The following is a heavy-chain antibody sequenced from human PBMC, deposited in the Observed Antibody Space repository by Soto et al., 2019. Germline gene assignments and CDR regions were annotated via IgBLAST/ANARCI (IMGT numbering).Heavy chain of an antibody. CDR2: IDPSDSYT. V-gene: IGHV5-10-1*01. Sequence: PGESRKISCETSGYIFTRYWINCVRQMPGKGLEWMGRIDPSDSYTEFNPSFQGHVTMSVDTSLSAAYLQWSSLKDSDTAIYYCARLTIQVLIAFWGQGILVTVSS. J-gene: IGHJ1*01. D-gene: IGHD3-3*01. CDR1: GYIFTRYW. CDR3: ARLTIQVLIAF.